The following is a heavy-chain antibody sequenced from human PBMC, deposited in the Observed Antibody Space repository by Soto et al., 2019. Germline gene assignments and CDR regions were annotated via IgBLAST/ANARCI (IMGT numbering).Heavy chain of an antibody. D-gene: IGHD3-10*01. Sequence: SVKVSCKASGGTFSSYTISWVRQAPGQGLEWMGRIIPILGIANYAQKFQGRVTITADKSTSTAYMELSSLRSEDTAVYYCARDVSRGHGESNWFDPWGQGTLVTVSS. CDR1: GGTFSSYT. V-gene: IGHV1-69*04. J-gene: IGHJ5*02. CDR3: ARDVSRGHGESNWFDP. CDR2: IIPILGIA.